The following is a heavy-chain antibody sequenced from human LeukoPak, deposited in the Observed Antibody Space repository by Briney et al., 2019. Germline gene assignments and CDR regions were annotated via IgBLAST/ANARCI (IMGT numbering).Heavy chain of an antibody. CDR3: ARAREAPANVFPDH. J-gene: IGHJ4*02. CDR1: GFTFSRYW. V-gene: IGHV3-7*01. Sequence: GGPLTLSCAASGFTFSRYWMTWVRQSPGKGLEWVANINQDGSEKYYGDSVTGRFTISRDNAENSLFLQMNSLRADDTGVYYCARAREAPANVFPDHWGQGVVVTVSS. CDR2: INQDGSEK. D-gene: IGHD2-15*01.